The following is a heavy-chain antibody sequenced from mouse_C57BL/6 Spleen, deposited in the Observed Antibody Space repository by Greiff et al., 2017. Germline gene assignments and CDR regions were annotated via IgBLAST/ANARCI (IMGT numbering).Heavy chain of an antibody. J-gene: IGHJ2*01. Sequence: VQLQQSGAELVKPGASVKLSCTASGFNITDYYMHWVKQRTEQGLEWIGRIDPEDGETKYAPKFPGKATITADTSSNTAYLQLSSLTSEDTAVYYCARPYYYGSSYVGFDYWGQGTTLTVSS. CDR2: IDPEDGET. D-gene: IGHD1-1*01. CDR1: GFNITDYY. V-gene: IGHV14-2*01. CDR3: ARPYYYGSSYVGFDY.